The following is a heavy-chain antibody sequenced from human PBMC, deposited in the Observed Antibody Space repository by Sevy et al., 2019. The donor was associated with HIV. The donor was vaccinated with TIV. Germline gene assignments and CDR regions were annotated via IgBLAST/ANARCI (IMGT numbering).Heavy chain of an antibody. Sequence: GGSLRLSCAASGFTFSSYWMHWVRQAPGKGLEWVANIKQDGSEKYYVDSVKGRFTISRDNAKNSLYLQMNGLRPDDTAVYYCGRAMDVWGQGTTVTVSS. CDR1: GFTFSSYW. V-gene: IGHV3-7*01. CDR3: GRAMDV. J-gene: IGHJ6*02. CDR2: IKQDGSEK.